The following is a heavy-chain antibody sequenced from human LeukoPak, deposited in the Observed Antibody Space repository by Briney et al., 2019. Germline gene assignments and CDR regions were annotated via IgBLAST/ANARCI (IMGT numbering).Heavy chain of an antibody. CDR2: INHSGST. D-gene: IGHD2-21*01. V-gene: IGHV4-34*01. Sequence: KPSETLSLTCVVYGGSFSGYYWSWIRQPPGKGQEWIGEINHSGSTNYNPSLKSRVTISVDTSKNQFSLKLSSVTAADTAVYYCARGVVVRGRYCYYMDVWGKGTTVTVS. CDR1: GGSFSGYY. CDR3: ARGVVVRGRYCYYMDV. J-gene: IGHJ6*03.